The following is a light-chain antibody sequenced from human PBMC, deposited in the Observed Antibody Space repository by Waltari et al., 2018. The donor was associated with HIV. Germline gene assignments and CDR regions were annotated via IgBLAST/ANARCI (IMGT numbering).Light chain of an antibody. CDR2: EHN. CDR1: GGSIASTY. CDR3: QSYDSITWV. J-gene: IGLJ3*02. V-gene: IGLV6-57*02. Sequence: NFMLTQPHSVSESPGKTVTISCTGSGGSIASTYVQWYQQRPGSAPTTVIYEHNQGPSGVPDRFSGSIDSSSNSASLTISGLKTEDEADYYCQSYDSITWVFGGGTKLTVL.